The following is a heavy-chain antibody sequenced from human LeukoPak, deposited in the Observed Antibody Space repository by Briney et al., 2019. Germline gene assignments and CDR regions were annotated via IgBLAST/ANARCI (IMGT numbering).Heavy chain of an antibody. D-gene: IGHD2-2*02. CDR1: GGIFSSYA. CDR3: ATCARNFYCYRFDY. V-gene: IGHV1-69*01. J-gene: IGHJ4*02. Sequence: ASVKVSCKASGGIFSSYAISWVRQAPGQGLEWMGGIIPIFGTANYAQRFQGRVTITADESTSTAYMELSSLRSEDTAVYYCATCARNFYCYRFDYWGQGTLVTVSS. CDR2: IIPIFGTA.